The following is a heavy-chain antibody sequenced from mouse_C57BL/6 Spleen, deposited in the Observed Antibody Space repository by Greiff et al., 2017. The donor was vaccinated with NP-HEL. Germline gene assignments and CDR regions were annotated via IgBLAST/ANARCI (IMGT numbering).Heavy chain of an antibody. D-gene: IGHD5-1*01. Sequence: EVMLVESGGGLAKPGGSLKLSCAASGFTFSSYAMSWVRQTPEKRLEWVATISDGGSYTYYPDNVKGRFTISRDNAKNNLYLQMSHLKSEDTAMYYCARRGYEYPYYYAMDYWGQGTSVTVSS. V-gene: IGHV5-4*03. J-gene: IGHJ4*01. CDR1: GFTFSSYA. CDR3: ARRGYEYPYYYAMDY. CDR2: ISDGGSYT.